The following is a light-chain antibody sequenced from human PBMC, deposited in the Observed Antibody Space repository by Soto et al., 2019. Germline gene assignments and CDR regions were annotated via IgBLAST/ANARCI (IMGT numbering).Light chain of an antibody. CDR3: QHYKYYPWT. J-gene: IGKJ1*01. Sequence: AIRMTQSPSSLSASAGSRVAIACRASQDVGRYLAWYQQKPGQAPKLLIYGASTLQSGVPSRFSGGVSGTAFTLTISCLQSEDVATDYCQHYKYYPWTFGPGTKVEIK. V-gene: IGKV1-8*01. CDR2: GAS. CDR1: QDVGRY.